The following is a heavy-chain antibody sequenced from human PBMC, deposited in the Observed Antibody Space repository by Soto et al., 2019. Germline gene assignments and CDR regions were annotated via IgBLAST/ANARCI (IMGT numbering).Heavy chain of an antibody. Sequence: QLQLQESGSGLVKPSQTLSLTCAVSGGSISSGGYSWSWIRQPPGKGLEWIGYIYHSGSTYYNPSLTSRATLSVDRSKNQFSLKLSSVTAADTAVYYCAAGGGLPRYYWGQGTLVTVSS. V-gene: IGHV4-30-2*01. CDR2: IYHSGST. D-gene: IGHD1-26*01. CDR1: GGSISSGGYS. J-gene: IGHJ4*02. CDR3: AAGGGLPRYY.